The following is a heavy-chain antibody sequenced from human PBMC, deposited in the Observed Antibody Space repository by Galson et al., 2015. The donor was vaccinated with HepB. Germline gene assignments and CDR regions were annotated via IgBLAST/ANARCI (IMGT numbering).Heavy chain of an antibody. Sequence: SLRLSCAASGFTFSSYSMNWVRQAPGKGLEWVSSITSSSSYIYYADSVKGRFTISRDNAKDSLSLQINSLRAEDTAVYYCARDGGFCSSTSCYYYGMDVWGQGTTVTVSS. J-gene: IGHJ6*02. D-gene: IGHD2-2*01. CDR1: GFTFSSYS. CDR3: ARDGGFCSSTSCYYYGMDV. CDR2: ITSSSSYI. V-gene: IGHV3-21*01.